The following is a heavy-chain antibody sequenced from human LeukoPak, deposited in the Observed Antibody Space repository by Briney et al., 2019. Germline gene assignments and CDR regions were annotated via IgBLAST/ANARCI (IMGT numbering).Heavy chain of an antibody. D-gene: IGHD3-10*01. CDR2: IYSGGST. J-gene: IGHJ6*03. CDR1: GFTFSSYA. CDR3: ARETTYYYGSGSYYGDGYMDV. V-gene: IGHV3-66*01. Sequence: GGSLRLSCAASGFTFSSYAMSWVRQAPGKGLEWVSVIYSGGSTYYADSVKGRFTISRDNSKNTVYLQMNSLRAEDTAVYYCARETTYYYGSGSYYGDGYMDVWGKGTTVTISS.